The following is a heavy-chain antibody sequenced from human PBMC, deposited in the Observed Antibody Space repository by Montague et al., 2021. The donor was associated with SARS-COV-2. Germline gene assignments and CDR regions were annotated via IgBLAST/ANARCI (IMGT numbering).Heavy chain of an antibody. CDR3: ARIRDYDNLTGSYSGFDY. CDR2: IDWDDDK. V-gene: IGHV2-70*01. D-gene: IGHD3-9*01. CDR1: GFSLSTSGMC. J-gene: IGHJ4*02. Sequence: PALVKPTQTLTLTCTFSGFSLSTSGMCVRWIRQPPGKALGWLALIDWDDDKYYSTSLQTRLTISKDTSKNQVVLTMTNMDPVDTATYYCARIRDYDNLTGSYSGFDYWGQGTLVTVSS.